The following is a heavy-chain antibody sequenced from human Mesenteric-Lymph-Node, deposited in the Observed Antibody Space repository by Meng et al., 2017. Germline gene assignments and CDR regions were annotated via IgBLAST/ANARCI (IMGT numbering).Heavy chain of an antibody. CDR3: ARATVTGSGVFDY. CDR1: GDSISSINW. J-gene: IGHJ4*02. CDR2: IYHSGST. Sequence: QVQLQESGPGLVKPSGTLSLTCAVPGDSISSINWWSWVRQPPGKGLEWIGEIYHSGSTNYNPSLKRRVTISVDKYKNQFSLKLSSVTAADTAVYYCARATVTGSGVFDYWGLGTLVTVSS. V-gene: IGHV4-4*02. D-gene: IGHD3-10*01.